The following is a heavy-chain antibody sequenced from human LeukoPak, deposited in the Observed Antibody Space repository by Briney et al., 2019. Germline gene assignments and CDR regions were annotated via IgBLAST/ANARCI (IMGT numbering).Heavy chain of an antibody. CDR1: GGSFSGYY. CDR2: INHSGST. J-gene: IGHJ4*02. V-gene: IGHV4-34*01. Sequence: SETLSLTCAVYGGSFSGYYWNWIRQPPGKGLEWIGEINHSGSTNYNPSLKSRVTISVDTSKNQFSLKLSSVTAADTAVYYCARAPRYYDSSGYYAFDYWGQGTLVTVSS. D-gene: IGHD3-22*01. CDR3: ARAPRYYDSSGYYAFDY.